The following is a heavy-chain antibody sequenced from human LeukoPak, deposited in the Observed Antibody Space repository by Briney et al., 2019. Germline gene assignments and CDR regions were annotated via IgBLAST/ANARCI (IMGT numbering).Heavy chain of an antibody. D-gene: IGHD6-6*01. CDR1: GGTFSSYA. CDR2: IIPIFGTA. CDR3: ALEELSSSSLYYYYGMDV. J-gene: IGHJ6*02. V-gene: IGHV1-69*13. Sequence: SVKVSCKASGGTFSSYAISWVRQAPGQGLEWMGGIIPIFGTANYAQKFQGRVTITADESTSTAYMELSSLRSEDTAVYYCALEELSSSSLYYYYGMDVWGQGTTVTVSS.